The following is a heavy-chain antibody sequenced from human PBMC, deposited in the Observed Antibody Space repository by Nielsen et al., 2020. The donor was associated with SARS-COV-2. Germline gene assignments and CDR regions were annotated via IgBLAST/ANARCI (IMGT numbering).Heavy chain of an antibody. D-gene: IGHD1-26*01. J-gene: IGHJ4*02. Sequence: SETLSLTCTVSGGSISSGGYYWSWIRQHPGKGLEWIGYIYYSGSTYYNPSLKSRVTISVDTSKNQFSLKLSSVTAADTAVYYCAREVIVGATDYWGQGTLVTVSS. CDR3: AREVIVGATDY. V-gene: IGHV4-31*03. CDR1: GGSISSGGYY. CDR2: IYYSGST.